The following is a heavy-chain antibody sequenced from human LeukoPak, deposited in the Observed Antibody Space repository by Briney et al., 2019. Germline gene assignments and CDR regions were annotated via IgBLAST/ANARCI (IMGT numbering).Heavy chain of an antibody. J-gene: IGHJ4*02. CDR2: INHSGST. CDR1: VGSFSGYY. Sequence: SETLSLTCAVYVGSFSGYYWSWMRQPPGKELEWIGEINHSGSTNYNPSLKSRVTISVDTSKNQFSLKLSSVTAADTDVYYCARSIKRPYYYDSSGYRALGYWGQGTLVTVSS. V-gene: IGHV4-34*01. CDR3: ARSIKRPYYYDSSGYRALGY. D-gene: IGHD3-22*01.